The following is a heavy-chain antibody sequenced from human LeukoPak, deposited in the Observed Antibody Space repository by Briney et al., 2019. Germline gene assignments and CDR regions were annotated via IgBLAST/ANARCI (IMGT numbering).Heavy chain of an antibody. J-gene: IGHJ2*01. CDR3: ARTPQYYYGSGSWNYWYFDL. D-gene: IGHD3-10*01. CDR1: GFTFRSYG. CDR2: TWLDGTKN. V-gene: IGHV3-33*01. Sequence: GVSLRLSCAASGFTFRSYGLHWVRQARGKGLEWVAVTWLDGTKNHYADSVKGRFALSRDTSKYTLYLQMNSLRVEDTAVYYCARTPQYYYGSGSWNYWYFDLWGRGTLVTVSS.